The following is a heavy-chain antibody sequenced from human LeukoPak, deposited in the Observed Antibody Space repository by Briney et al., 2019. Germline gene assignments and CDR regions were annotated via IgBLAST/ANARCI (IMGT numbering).Heavy chain of an antibody. V-gene: IGHV4-34*01. J-gene: IGHJ4*02. CDR2: INDSGST. CDR3: ARAGNGYSSSWYVSHFDY. Sequence: SETLSLTCAVYGGSFSGYYWSWIRQPPGKGLEWIGEINDSGSTNYKPSLKSRVTISVDTSKNQFSLKLSSVTAADTAVYYCARAGNGYSSSWYVSHFDYWGQGTLVTV. CDR1: GGSFSGYY. D-gene: IGHD6-13*01.